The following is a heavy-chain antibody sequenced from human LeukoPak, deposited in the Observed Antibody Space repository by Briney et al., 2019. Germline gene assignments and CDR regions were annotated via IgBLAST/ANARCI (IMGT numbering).Heavy chain of an antibody. CDR2: ISSSGSTI. V-gene: IGHV3-48*03. J-gene: IGHJ4*02. CDR1: GFTFSSYE. CDR3: ASDREYKYGSGSFDY. D-gene: IGHD3-10*01. Sequence: GGSLRLSCAASGFTFSSYEMNWVRQAPGKGLEWVSYISSSGSTIYYADSVKGRFTISRDNAKNSLYLQMNSLRAEDTAQYYCASDREYKYGSGSFDYWGQGILVTVSS.